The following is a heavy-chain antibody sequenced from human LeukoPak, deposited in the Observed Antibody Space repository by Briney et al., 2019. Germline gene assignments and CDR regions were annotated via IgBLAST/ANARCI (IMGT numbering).Heavy chain of an antibody. CDR3: ARVYDFWSGYFYFDY. CDR1: GYTFTGYY. CDR2: INPNSGGT. Sequence: GASVKVSCKASGYTFTGYYMHWVRQAPGQGLEWRGWINPNSGGTNYAQKFQGRVTMTRDTSISTAYMELSRLRSDDTAVYYCARVYDFWSGYFYFDYWGQGTLDTVSS. J-gene: IGHJ4*02. D-gene: IGHD3-3*01. V-gene: IGHV1-2*02.